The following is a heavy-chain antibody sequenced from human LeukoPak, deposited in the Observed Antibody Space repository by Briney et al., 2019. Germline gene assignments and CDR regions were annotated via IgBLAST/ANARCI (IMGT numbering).Heavy chain of an antibody. D-gene: IGHD1-26*01. Sequence: GGSLRLSYAASGFTVSSNYMSWVRQAPGKGLEWVSAISGSGGSTYYADSVKGRFTISRDNSKNTLYLQMNSLRAEDTAVYYCAKKISGSYSNYYFDYWGQGTLVTVSS. CDR2: ISGSGGST. CDR1: GFTVSSNY. J-gene: IGHJ4*02. V-gene: IGHV3-23*01. CDR3: AKKISGSYSNYYFDY.